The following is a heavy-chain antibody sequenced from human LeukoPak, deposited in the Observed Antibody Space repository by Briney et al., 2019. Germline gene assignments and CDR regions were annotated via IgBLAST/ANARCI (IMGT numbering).Heavy chain of an antibody. D-gene: IGHD3-22*01. Sequence: PSETLSLTCTVSGGSISSYYWSWLRQPPGKGLEWIGYIYYSGSTNYNPSLKSRVTISVDTSKNQFSLKLRSVTAADTAVYYCARVTGYMIEDYFDYWGQGTLVTVSS. CDR2: IYYSGST. J-gene: IGHJ4*02. CDR3: ARVTGYMIEDYFDY. V-gene: IGHV4-59*01. CDR1: GGSISSYY.